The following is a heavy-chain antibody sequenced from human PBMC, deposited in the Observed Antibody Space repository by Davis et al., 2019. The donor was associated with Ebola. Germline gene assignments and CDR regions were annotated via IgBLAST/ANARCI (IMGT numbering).Heavy chain of an antibody. CDR1: GFTVSSNH. J-gene: IGHJ4*02. CDR2: IYDQST. Sequence: GESLKTSCTASGFTVSSNHMSWVRQAPGKGLEWVSVIYDQSTAYADAVRGRFIISRDNAKNTLYLQMNSLRAEDTAVYYCARDRSGPDYWGQGTLVTVSS. D-gene: IGHD3-3*01. CDR3: ARDRSGPDY. V-gene: IGHV3-53*01.